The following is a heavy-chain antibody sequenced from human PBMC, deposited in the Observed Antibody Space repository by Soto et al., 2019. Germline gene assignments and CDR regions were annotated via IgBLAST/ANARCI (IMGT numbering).Heavy chain of an antibody. CDR2: ISAYNGNT. D-gene: IGHD3-9*01. V-gene: IGHV1-18*01. Sequence: GASVKVSCKASGYTFTSYGISWVRQAPGQGLEWMGWISAYNGNTNYAQKLQGRVTMTTDTSTRTAYMELRSLRSDDTAVYYCARDRDILTGFEFDYWGQGTLVTVSS. CDR3: ARDRDILTGFEFDY. CDR1: GYTFTSYG. J-gene: IGHJ4*02.